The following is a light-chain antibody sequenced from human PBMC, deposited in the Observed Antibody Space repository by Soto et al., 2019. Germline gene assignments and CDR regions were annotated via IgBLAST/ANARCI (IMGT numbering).Light chain of an antibody. Sequence: DIQMTQSPSSLSASIGGIVTITCQASQNITNTLSWYQQKPGKAPNLLIYHASKLAKGVTSRFSGSGSGTDFSFIITSLQREDLATYYCQQYYGLPPLTFGQGTRLEI. CDR3: QQYYGLPPLT. J-gene: IGKJ5*01. V-gene: IGKV1-33*01. CDR2: HAS. CDR1: QNITNT.